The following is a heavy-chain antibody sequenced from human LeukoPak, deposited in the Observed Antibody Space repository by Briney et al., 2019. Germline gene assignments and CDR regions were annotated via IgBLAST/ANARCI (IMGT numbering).Heavy chain of an antibody. Sequence: SETLPLTCTVSGGSISNYYWTWIRQPPGKGLEWIGYIFHSGYTNYNPSLKSRVSISLDTSKSQFSLRLSSVTAADTAVYYCAREVAAAAMDFWGQGILVTVSS. V-gene: IGHV4-59*01. CDR3: AREVAAAAMDF. D-gene: IGHD2-2*01. J-gene: IGHJ4*02. CDR2: IFHSGYT. CDR1: GGSISNYY.